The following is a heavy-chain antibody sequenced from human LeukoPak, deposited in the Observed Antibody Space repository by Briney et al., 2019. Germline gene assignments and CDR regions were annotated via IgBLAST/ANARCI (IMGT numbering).Heavy chain of an antibody. Sequence: PSETLSLTCTVSGGSISSYYWSWIRQPPGKGLEWIGYIYNSGSTNYNPSLKSRFTISVDTSKNQFSLKLSSVTAADTAVYYCARVNLEYYYDSSGYYIGPYFDYWGQGTLVTVSS. V-gene: IGHV4-59*01. CDR2: IYNSGST. CDR3: ARVNLEYYYDSSGYYIGPYFDY. J-gene: IGHJ4*02. CDR1: GGSISSYY. D-gene: IGHD3-22*01.